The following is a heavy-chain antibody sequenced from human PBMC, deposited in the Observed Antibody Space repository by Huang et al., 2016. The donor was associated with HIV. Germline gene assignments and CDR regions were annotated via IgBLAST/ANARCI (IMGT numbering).Heavy chain of an antibody. CDR2: IDYSGDT. CDR1: GGPISNSSHY. V-gene: IGHV4-39*01. CDR3: VGYCTGGTCFEAFDI. Sequence: QLQLQESGPGLVKPSETLSLTCTVSGGPISNSSHYWGWIRQPPGKGLEWIGSIDYSGDTHHNPSLKSRGTMSVDASKSQISLNLISVTAADTALYYCVGYCTGGTCFEAFDIWGQGTRVTVSS. D-gene: IGHD2-8*02. J-gene: IGHJ3*02.